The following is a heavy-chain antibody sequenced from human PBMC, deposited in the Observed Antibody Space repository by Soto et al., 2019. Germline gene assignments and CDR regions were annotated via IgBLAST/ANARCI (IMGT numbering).Heavy chain of an antibody. D-gene: IGHD6-19*01. CDR3: ASGGRSGYYYYYYMDV. CDR2: IYSGGST. J-gene: IGHJ6*03. CDR1: GFSVSSNY. Sequence: GGSLRLSCAASGFSVSSNYMSWVRQAPGKGLEWVSVIYSGGSTYYADSVKGRFTISRHNSKNTLYLQMNSLRAEDTAVYYCASGGRSGYYYYYYMDVWGKGTTVTVSS. V-gene: IGHV3-53*04.